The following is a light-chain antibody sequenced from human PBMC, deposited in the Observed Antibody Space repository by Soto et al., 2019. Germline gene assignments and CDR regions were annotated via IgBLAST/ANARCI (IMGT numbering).Light chain of an antibody. Sequence: DIQMTQPPSSLSASLGDRVTITCRASQSINNYLNWYQQEEGKAPKLLIYAATSLQSGVPSRFSGSVSGTEYTLTISPLQPGDFATYYCQQSYNSPYTFGLGTKLEIK. CDR2: AAT. CDR1: QSINNY. CDR3: QQSYNSPYT. J-gene: IGKJ2*01. V-gene: IGKV1-39*01.